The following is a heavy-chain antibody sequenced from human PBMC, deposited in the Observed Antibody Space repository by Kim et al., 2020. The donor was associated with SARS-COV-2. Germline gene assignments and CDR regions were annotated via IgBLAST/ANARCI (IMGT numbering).Heavy chain of an antibody. CDR3: AKQGYGGGGANWFDP. V-gene: IGHV3-30*18. J-gene: IGHJ5*02. CDR2: MSSDGSDI. D-gene: IGHD2-15*01. CDR1: GFMFSLYG. Sequence: GGSLRLSCVASGFMFSLYGMHWVRQAPGKGLEWVASMSSDGSDIHYADSVKGRFTISRDNSKNTLFLQMNSLRPDDTAVYFCAKQGYGGGGANWFDPWGHGSMAT.